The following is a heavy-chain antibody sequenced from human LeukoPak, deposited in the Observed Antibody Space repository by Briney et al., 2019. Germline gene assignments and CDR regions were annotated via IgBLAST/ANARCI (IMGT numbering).Heavy chain of an antibody. CDR2: ISTVVTYT. CDR1: GYTFSNFA. Sequence: GGCLRLSCEVSGYTFSNFAVNRVRQAPGRGLEWVAVISTVVTYTYFSDSVKGRFSASRDNSKNTAYLQINSLRSEDTAMYYCTKDDGPYSLTPYSVGLFDYWGPGALVTVSS. D-gene: IGHD4-11*01. J-gene: IGHJ4*02. V-gene: IGHV3-30*04. CDR3: TKDDGPYSLTPYSVGLFDY.